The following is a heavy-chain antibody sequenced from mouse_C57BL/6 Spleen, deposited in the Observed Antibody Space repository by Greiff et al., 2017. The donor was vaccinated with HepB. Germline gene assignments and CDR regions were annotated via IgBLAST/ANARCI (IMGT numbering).Heavy chain of an antibody. V-gene: IGHV2-5*01. Sequence: QVQLKESGPGLVQPSQSLSITCTVSGFSLTSYGVHWVRQSPGKGLEWLGVIWRGGSTDYNAAFMSRLSITKDNSKSQVFFKMNSLQADDTAIYYCSKNGITTGAMDYWGQGTSVTVSS. CDR1: GFSLTSYG. J-gene: IGHJ4*01. CDR3: SKNGITTGAMDY. CDR2: IWRGGST. D-gene: IGHD2-4*01.